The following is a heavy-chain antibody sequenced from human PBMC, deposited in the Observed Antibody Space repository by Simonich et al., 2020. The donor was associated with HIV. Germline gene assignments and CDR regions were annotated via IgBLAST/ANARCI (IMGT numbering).Heavy chain of an antibody. V-gene: IGHV3-9*01. J-gene: IGHJ4*02. CDR2: ISGNSGSI. D-gene: IGHD3-10*01. Sequence: EVQLVESGGGLVQPGRSLRLSCAASGFTFDDYAMHWVRQAPGKGLGWVTGISGNSGSIGYADSVKGRFTISRDNAKNSLYLQMNSLRAEDTAVYYCAKDKGAYYGSGSPVYWGQGTLVTVSS. CDR3: AKDKGAYYGSGSPVY. CDR1: GFTFDDYA.